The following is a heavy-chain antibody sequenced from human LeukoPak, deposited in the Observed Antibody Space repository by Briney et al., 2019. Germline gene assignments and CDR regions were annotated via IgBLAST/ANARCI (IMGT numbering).Heavy chain of an antibody. V-gene: IGHV4-4*09. CDR1: GGSISSYY. CDR3: AKPGRGLENNWFDP. D-gene: IGHD6-19*01. CDR2: IYTSGST. Sequence: PSETLSLTCTVSGGSISSYYWSWIRQPPGKGLEWIGYIYTSGSTNYNPSLKSRVTISVDTSKNQFSLKLSSVTAADTAVYYCAKPGRGLENNWFDPWGQGTLVTVSS. J-gene: IGHJ5*02.